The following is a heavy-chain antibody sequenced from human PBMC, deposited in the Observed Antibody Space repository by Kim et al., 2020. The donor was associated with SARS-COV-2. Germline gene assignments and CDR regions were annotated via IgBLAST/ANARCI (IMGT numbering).Heavy chain of an antibody. J-gene: IGHJ5*02. CDR2: VYSDGTP. CDR3: ARGIGSNWSLHP. Sequence: GGSLRLSCAASGFTVSSDYMSWVRQAPGKGLEWVSLVYSDGTPYYADSVRGRFTISRDHSNLYLEMNSLRTEDTAMYYCARGIGSNWSLHPWGQGTLVTVSS. CDR1: GFTVSSDY. D-gene: IGHD6-13*01. V-gene: IGHV3-53*05.